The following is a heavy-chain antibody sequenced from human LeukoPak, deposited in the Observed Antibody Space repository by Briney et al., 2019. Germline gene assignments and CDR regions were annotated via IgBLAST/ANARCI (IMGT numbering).Heavy chain of an antibody. V-gene: IGHV3-7*01. Sequence: LAGGSLRLSCAASGFTFSRYWMSWVRQAPGKGLEWVANLKQDGSEKSYVDSVKGRFTISKNNAKNSLYLQMDSLGAEDTAVYYCARGGIWTRIYYYMDVWGKGTTVTVSS. D-gene: IGHD1-1*01. CDR3: ARGGIWTRIYYYMDV. CDR1: GFTFSRYW. J-gene: IGHJ6*03. CDR2: LKQDGSEK.